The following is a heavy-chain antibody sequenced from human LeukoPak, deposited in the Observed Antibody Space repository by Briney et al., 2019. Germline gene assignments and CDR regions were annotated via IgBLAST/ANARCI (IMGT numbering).Heavy chain of an antibody. D-gene: IGHD3-22*01. CDR2: IYNSGNT. V-gene: IGHV4-4*07. CDR1: GGSISTNY. J-gene: IGHJ4*02. Sequence: PSETLSLTCTVSGGSISTNYWSWIRQPAGKGLEWIGRIYNSGNTNYSPSLESRVTMSADTSKNQFTLKLSSVTAADTAVYYCARGTFDSSGYYLFDYWGQGTLVTVSS. CDR3: ARGTFDSSGYYLFDY.